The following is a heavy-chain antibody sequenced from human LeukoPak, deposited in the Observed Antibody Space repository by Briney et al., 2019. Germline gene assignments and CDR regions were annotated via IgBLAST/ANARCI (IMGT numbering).Heavy chain of an antibody. D-gene: IGHD2-15*01. CDR2: ISGSGGST. V-gene: IGHV3-23*01. CDR1: GFTFSSSA. Sequence: GGSLTLSCSASGFTFSSSAMSWVRQAPGKGLEWVSAISGSGGSTYYADSVKGRFTISRDNSKNTLYLQMNSLRAEDTAVYYCAKEAASHYYYGMDVWGQGTTVTVSS. J-gene: IGHJ6*02. CDR3: AKEAASHYYYGMDV.